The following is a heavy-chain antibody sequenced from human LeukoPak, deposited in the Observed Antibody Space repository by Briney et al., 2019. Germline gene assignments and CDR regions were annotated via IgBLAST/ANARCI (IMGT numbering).Heavy chain of an antibody. CDR3: ARDQVGPEGVDAFDI. J-gene: IGHJ3*02. V-gene: IGHV4-39*07. D-gene: IGHD1-26*01. CDR1: GGSISSSSYY. CDR2: IYYSGST. Sequence: SETLSLTCTVSGGSISSSSYYWGWIRQPPGKGLEWIGSIYYSGSTYYNPSLKSRVTISVDTSKNQFSLKLSSVTAADTAVYYCARDQVGPEGVDAFDIWGQGTMVTVSS.